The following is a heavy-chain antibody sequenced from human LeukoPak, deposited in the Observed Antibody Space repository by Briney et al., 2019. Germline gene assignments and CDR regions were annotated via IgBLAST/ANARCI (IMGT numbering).Heavy chain of an antibody. CDR2: ISSDGSKK. V-gene: IGHV3-30*18. Sequence: GGSLRLSCVASGFTFSSLGMHWVRQAPGKGLEWVAAISSDGSKKNYADSVKGRLTLSRDNSKNTVYLQVDSLRTEDTAVYYCAKGRQYSFDYLIDYWGQGTLVTVSS. CDR3: AKGRQYSFDYLIDY. J-gene: IGHJ4*02. D-gene: IGHD3-9*01. CDR1: GFTFSSLG.